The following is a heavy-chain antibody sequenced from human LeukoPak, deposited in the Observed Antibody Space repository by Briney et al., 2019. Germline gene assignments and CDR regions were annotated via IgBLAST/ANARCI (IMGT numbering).Heavy chain of an antibody. CDR2: IKQDGSVK. Sequence: GGSLRLSCAVSGFTFSTYWMSWVRQAPGKGLEWAANIKQDGSVKKYVDSVEGRFTISRDNAKNSVYLQMNSLRAEDTAVYYCARDGRDGYNDYWGQGTLVAVSS. J-gene: IGHJ4*02. CDR1: GFTFSTYW. V-gene: IGHV3-7*01. CDR3: ARDGRDGYNDY. D-gene: IGHD5-24*01.